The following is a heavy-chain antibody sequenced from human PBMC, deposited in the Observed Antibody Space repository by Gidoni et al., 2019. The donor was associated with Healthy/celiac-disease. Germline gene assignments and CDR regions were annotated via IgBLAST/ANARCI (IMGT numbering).Heavy chain of an antibody. Sequence: VQLVESGGRLVHPGGSLILSCAASGFTFSRYWMHWVRQAPGKGLVWVSRINSDGSSTSYADSVSGRFTISRDNAKNTLYLQMNSLRAEDTAVYYCASPKYYSAFDIWGQGTMVTVSS. J-gene: IGHJ3*02. CDR2: INSDGSST. D-gene: IGHD3-10*01. V-gene: IGHV3-74*01. CDR3: ASPKYYSAFDI. CDR1: GFTFSRYW.